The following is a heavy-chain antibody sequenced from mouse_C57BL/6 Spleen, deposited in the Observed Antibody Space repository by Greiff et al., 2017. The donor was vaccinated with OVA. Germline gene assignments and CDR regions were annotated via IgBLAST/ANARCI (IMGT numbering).Heavy chain of an antibody. CDR3: ASPNYYGSSYFDY. CDR1: GYTFTSYT. CDR2: INPSSGYT. V-gene: IGHV1-4*01. Sequence: QVQLQQSGAELARPGASVKMSCKASGYTFTSYTMHWVKQRPGQGLEWIGYINPSSGYTKYNQKFKDKATLTADKYSSTAYMQLSSLTSEDSAVDYCASPNYYGSSYFDYWGQGTTLTVSS. D-gene: IGHD1-1*01. J-gene: IGHJ2*01.